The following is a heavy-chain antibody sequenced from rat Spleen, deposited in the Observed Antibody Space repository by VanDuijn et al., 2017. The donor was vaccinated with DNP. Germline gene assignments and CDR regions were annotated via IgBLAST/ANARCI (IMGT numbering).Heavy chain of an antibody. Sequence: EVQLVELGGDLVQPGGSLKLSCVASGFIFSKYGMAWVRQAPTKGLEWVASISTNGEYTHYRDSVKGRFTISRDNAINTQYLQMDSLRSEDTATYYCSTHGSLDYWGQGVMVAVSS. CDR2: ISTNGEYT. D-gene: IGHD1-3*01. J-gene: IGHJ2*01. CDR3: STHGSLDY. V-gene: IGHV5S13*01. CDR1: GFIFSKYG.